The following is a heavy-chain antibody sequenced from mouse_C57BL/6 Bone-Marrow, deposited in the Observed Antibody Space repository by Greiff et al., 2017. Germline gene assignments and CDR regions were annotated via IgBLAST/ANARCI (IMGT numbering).Heavy chain of an antibody. V-gene: IGHV1-18*01. Sequence: EVQLQQSGPELVKPGASVKIPCKASGYTFTDYNMDWVKQSHGKSLEWIGDINPNNGGTIYNQKFMGKATLTVDKSSSTAYMELRRLTSEDTAVYYCARDGQYAYSFDYRGQGTTLTVSS. J-gene: IGHJ2*01. CDR1: GYTFTDYN. CDR2: INPNNGGT. D-gene: IGHD3-1*01. CDR3: ARDGQYAYSFDY.